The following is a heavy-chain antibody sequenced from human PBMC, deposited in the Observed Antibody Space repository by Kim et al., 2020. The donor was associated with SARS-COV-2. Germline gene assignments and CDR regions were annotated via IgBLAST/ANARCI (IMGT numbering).Heavy chain of an antibody. Sequence: GGSLRLSCAASGFTVSSNYMSWVRQAPGKGLEWVSVIYSGGSTYYADSVKGRFTISRDNSKNTLYLQMNSLRAEDTAVYYCARDGGCRAARPTYYYYYGMDVWGQGTTVTVSS. J-gene: IGHJ6*02. CDR1: GFTVSSNY. CDR2: IYSGGST. CDR3: ARDGGCRAARPTYYYYYGMDV. D-gene: IGHD6-6*01. V-gene: IGHV3-53*01.